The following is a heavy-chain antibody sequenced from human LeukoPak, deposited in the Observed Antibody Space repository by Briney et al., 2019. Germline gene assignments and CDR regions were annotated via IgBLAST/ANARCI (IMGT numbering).Heavy chain of an antibody. Sequence: PGGSLRLSCAASGFTFSSYWMSWVRQAPGKGLEWVANIKQDGSEKYYADSVKGRFTISRDNAKNSLYLQMNSLRAEDTAVYYCARDDRAGWFDPWGQGTLVTASS. J-gene: IGHJ5*02. CDR3: ARDDRAGWFDP. CDR1: GFTFSSYW. V-gene: IGHV3-7*01. CDR2: IKQDGSEK. D-gene: IGHD6-19*01.